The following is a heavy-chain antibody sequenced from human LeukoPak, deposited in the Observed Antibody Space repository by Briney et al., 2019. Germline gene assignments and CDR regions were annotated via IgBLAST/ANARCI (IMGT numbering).Heavy chain of an antibody. CDR3: AKDHGGYSSSWLGNWFDP. CDR2: IRYDGSNK. Sequence: GGSLRLSCAASGFTFNIYGMHWVRQAPGKGLEWVTFIRYDGSNKYYADSVKGRFTISRDNSKNTLYLQMNSLRAEDTAVYYCAKDHGGYSSSWLGNWFDPWGQGTLVTVSS. V-gene: IGHV3-30*02. D-gene: IGHD6-13*01. CDR1: GFTFNIYG. J-gene: IGHJ5*02.